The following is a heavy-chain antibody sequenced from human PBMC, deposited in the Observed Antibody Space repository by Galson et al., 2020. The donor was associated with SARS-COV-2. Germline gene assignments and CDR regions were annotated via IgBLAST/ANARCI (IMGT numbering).Heavy chain of an antibody. Sequence: GGSLRLSCAASGFSFSNYAMSWVRQAPGKGLEWVSGISSSGGATDYADSVKGRFIISRDNSKGTLYLQMNSLRAGDSAVYHCAKKISPYYYYMDVWGKGTTVTVSS. CDR1: GFSFSNYA. J-gene: IGHJ6*03. V-gene: IGHV3-23*01. D-gene: IGHD2-15*01. CDR2: ISSSGGAT. CDR3: AKKISPYYYYMDV.